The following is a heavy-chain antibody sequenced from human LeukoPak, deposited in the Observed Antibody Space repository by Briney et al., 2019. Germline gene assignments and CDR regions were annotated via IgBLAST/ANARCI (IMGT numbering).Heavy chain of an antibody. Sequence: GRSLRLSCAASGFTFSSYAMWWARQAPGKGLEWVAVIEYNGSYEYYADSVKGRFTISRDNSKNTLYLQMNSLRAEDTAVYYCARNGIYQLHWVWFDPWGQGTLVTVSS. CDR3: ARNGIYQLHWVWFDP. CDR1: GFTFSSYA. J-gene: IGHJ5*02. CDR2: IEYNGSYE. V-gene: IGHV3-30*03. D-gene: IGHD2-2*01.